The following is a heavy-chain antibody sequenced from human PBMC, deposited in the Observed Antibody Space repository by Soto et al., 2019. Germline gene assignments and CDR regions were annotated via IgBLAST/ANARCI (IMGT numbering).Heavy chain of an antibody. D-gene: IGHD3-3*01. CDR1: GGSVSSSSYY. V-gene: IGHV4-39*01. CDR2: IYYSGST. J-gene: IGHJ6*02. CDR3: ARHINDFWSGYSYYYGMDV. Sequence: SETLSLTCTVSGGSVSSSSYYWGWIRQPPGKGLEWIGSIYYSGSTYYNPSLKSRVTISVDTSKNQFSLKLSSVTAADTAVYYCARHINDFWSGYSYYYGMDVWGQGTTVTVSS.